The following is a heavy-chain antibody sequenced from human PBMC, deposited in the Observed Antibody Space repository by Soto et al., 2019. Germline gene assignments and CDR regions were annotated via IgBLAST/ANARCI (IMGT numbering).Heavy chain of an antibody. J-gene: IGHJ5*02. CDR2: ISAYNGNT. Sequence: GASVKVSCKASGYTFTSYGIGWVRQAPGQGLEWMGWISAYNGNTNYAQKLQGRVTMTTDTSTSTAYMELRSLRSDDTAVYYCARVTARSPLNWFDPWGQGTLVTVSS. CDR3: ARVTARSPLNWFDP. D-gene: IGHD3-16*01. CDR1: GYTFTSYG. V-gene: IGHV1-18*04.